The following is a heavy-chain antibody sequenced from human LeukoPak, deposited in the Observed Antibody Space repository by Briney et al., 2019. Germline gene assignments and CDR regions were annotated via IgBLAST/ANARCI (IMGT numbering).Heavy chain of an antibody. V-gene: IGHV1-18*01. J-gene: IGHJ3*02. D-gene: IGHD3-3*01. CDR2: ISAYNGNT. Sequence: GASVKVSCKASGYTFTSYGISWVRQAPGQGLEWMGWISAYNGNTNYAQKLQGRVTMTTDTSTSTAYMELRSLRSDDTAVYYCARGKLRFLESYAFDIWGQGTMVTVSS. CDR3: ARGKLRFLESYAFDI. CDR1: GYTFTSYG.